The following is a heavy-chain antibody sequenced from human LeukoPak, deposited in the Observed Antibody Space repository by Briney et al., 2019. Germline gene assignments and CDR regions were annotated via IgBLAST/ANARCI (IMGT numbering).Heavy chain of an antibody. J-gene: IGHJ6*01. Sequence: PGGSLRLSCAASGFTFSSYAMSWVRQAPGKGLEWVSAISGSGGSTYYADSVKGRFTISRDNSKNTLYLQMNSLRAEDTAVYYCAKDRFGSPELRYFDWLRGTDYGMDVWGQGTTVTVSS. CDR1: GFTFSSYA. V-gene: IGHV3-23*01. D-gene: IGHD3-9*01. CDR2: ISGSGGST. CDR3: AKDRFGSPELRYFDWLRGTDYGMDV.